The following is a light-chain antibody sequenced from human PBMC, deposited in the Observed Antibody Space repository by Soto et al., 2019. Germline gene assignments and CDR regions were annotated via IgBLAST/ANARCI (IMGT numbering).Light chain of an antibody. CDR3: XXXXNWPLT. J-gene: IGKJ4*01. V-gene: IGKV3-11*01. Sequence: ETVLTQSPATLSLSPGERATLSCRASQSVSSYLAWYQQKPGQAPRLLISDASNRATGIPARFSGSGSGTDFTLXIXSXEPEDXXXXXXXXXXNWPLTFGGGTKVEIK. CDR2: DAS. CDR1: QSVSSY.